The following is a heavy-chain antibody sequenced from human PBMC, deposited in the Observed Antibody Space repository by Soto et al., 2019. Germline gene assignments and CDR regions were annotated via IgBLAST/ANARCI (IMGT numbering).Heavy chain of an antibody. Sequence: GGSLRLSCAASGFTFSSYGMHWVRQAPGKGLEWVAVIWYDGSNKYYADSVKGRFTISRDNSKNTLYLQMDSLRAEDTAVYYCARSGLLWFGETDYWGQGTLVTVSA. V-gene: IGHV3-33*01. J-gene: IGHJ4*02. D-gene: IGHD3-10*01. CDR1: GFTFSSYG. CDR2: IWYDGSNK. CDR3: ARSGLLWFGETDY.